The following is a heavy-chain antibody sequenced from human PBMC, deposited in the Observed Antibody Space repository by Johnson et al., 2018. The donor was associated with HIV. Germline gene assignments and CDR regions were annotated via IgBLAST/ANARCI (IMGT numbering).Heavy chain of an antibody. CDR3: ARERWVRRVVVFDDAFDV. V-gene: IGHV3-11*04. CDR2: ISGSGDTK. CDR1: GITFSDYQ. Sequence: QVQLVESGGGLVKPGGSLRLSCAASGITFSDYQMSWIRQAPGKGLEWVSCISGSGDTKSYADSVKGRFTISRDNAKNSLYLQMNSLRAEDTAVYYCARERWVRRVVVFDDAFDVWGQGTMVTVSS. J-gene: IGHJ3*01. D-gene: IGHD2-15*01.